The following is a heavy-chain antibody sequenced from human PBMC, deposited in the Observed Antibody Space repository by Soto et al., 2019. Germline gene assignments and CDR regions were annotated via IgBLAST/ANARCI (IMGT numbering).Heavy chain of an antibody. CDR3: AKDSGGSGGKFDY. CDR2: ISWDSGSI. Sequence: EVQLVESGGGLVQPGRSLRLSCAASGFTFDDYAMHWVRQAPGKGLEWVSGISWDSGSIGYADSVKGRFTISRDNAKNSLYLQMNSLRAEDTALYYCAKDSGGSGGKFDYLGPGTLVNVSS. CDR1: GFTFDDYA. J-gene: IGHJ4*02. D-gene: IGHD1-1*01. V-gene: IGHV3-9*01.